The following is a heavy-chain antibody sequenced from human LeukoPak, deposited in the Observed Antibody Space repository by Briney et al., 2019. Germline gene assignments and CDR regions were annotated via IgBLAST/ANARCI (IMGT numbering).Heavy chain of an antibody. Sequence: SETLSLTCTVSGGSISSSSYYWAWIRQPPGKGLEWIGSIYYSGNTYYKSSLKSRVTIAVDTSKNQFSLKLSSVTAADTAVYYCARCQVVVAATNYWGQGTLVTVSS. J-gene: IGHJ4*02. CDR2: IYYSGNT. V-gene: IGHV4-39*07. CDR1: GGSISSSSYY. D-gene: IGHD2-15*01. CDR3: ARCQVVVAATNY.